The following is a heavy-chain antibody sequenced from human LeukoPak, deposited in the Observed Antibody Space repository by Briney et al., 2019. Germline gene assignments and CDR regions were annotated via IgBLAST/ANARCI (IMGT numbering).Heavy chain of an antibody. D-gene: IGHD5-18*01. Sequence: GGSLRLSCAASGFTFSSYGIHWVRQAPGKGLEWVAFIRYDGSNKYYADSVKGRFTISRDNSKNTLYLQMNSLRAEDTAVYYCARDTAMADYYYYYMDVWGKGTTVTVSS. V-gene: IGHV3-30*02. CDR1: GFTFSSYG. J-gene: IGHJ6*03. CDR2: IRYDGSNK. CDR3: ARDTAMADYYYYYMDV.